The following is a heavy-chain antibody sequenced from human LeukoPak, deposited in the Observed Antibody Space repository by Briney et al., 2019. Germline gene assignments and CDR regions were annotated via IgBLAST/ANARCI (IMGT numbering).Heavy chain of an antibody. V-gene: IGHV3-23*01. CDR1: GFTLRSYD. J-gene: IGHJ4*02. D-gene: IGHD5-12*01. CDR3: GKEYSGYDFDY. Sequence: GGSLRLSCAASGFTLRSYDMSWVRQAPGKGLEWVAATSGSGVNSYYADSVRGRFTISRDNSQNTLYLQMDSLRAEDTALYYCGKEYSGYDFDYWGQGTLVTVSS. CDR2: TSGSGVNS.